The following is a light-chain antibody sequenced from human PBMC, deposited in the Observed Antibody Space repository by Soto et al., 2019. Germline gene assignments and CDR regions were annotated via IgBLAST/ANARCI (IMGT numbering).Light chain of an antibody. CDR3: QQYNNWPEYT. J-gene: IGKJ2*01. Sequence: VVMTQSPGTLSVSPGEGVTLSCRASQSVGNNLAWYQQKPGQAPRLLIFGASTRVTGIPARFSGSGSGTEFTLTITSLQSEDFAVYYRQQYNNWPEYTFGQGTKLEIK. CDR1: QSVGNN. CDR2: GAS. V-gene: IGKV3-15*01.